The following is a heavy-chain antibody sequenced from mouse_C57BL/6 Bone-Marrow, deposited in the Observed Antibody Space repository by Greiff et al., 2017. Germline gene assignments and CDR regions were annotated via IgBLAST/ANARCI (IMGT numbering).Heavy chain of an antibody. D-gene: IGHD2-2*01. V-gene: IGHV3-1*01. CDR1: GYSITSGYD. J-gene: IGHJ1*03. Sequence: EVQLQESGPGMVKPSQSLSLTCTVTGYSITSGYDWHWIRHFPGNKLEWMGYISYSGSTNYNPSLKSRISITHDTSKNHFFLKLNSVTTEDTATYYCARYGYDWYFDVWGTGTTVTVSS. CDR3: ARYGYDWYFDV. CDR2: ISYSGST.